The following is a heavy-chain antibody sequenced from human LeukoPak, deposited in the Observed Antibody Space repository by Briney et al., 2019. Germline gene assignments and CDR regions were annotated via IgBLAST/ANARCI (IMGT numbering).Heavy chain of an antibody. CDR1: GDSISSGSYY. CDR2: IYSSGRT. Sequence: SETLSLTCTVSGDSISSGSYYWSWIRQPAGEGLEWIGRIYSSGRTHYSPSLKSRVTISVDTSRNQFSLRLSSVTAADTAVYYCARHKDYYYSYMDVWGKGTTVTISS. J-gene: IGHJ6*03. V-gene: IGHV4-61*02. CDR3: ARHKDYYYSYMDV.